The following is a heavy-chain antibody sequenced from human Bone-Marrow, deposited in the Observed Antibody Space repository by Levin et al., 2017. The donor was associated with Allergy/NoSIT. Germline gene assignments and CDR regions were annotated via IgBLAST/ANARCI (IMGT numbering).Heavy chain of an antibody. D-gene: IGHD2-15*01. Sequence: KLSGPTLVKPTQTLTLTCTFSGFSLTTSGAGVGWIRQPPGKALEWLAIIYWDDDKRYNPSLKDRLTVTKDISKNQVVLTMTNVDPVDTATYYCARRLVGGGVVVAATRGNWFDPWGQGTLVTVSS. J-gene: IGHJ5*02. CDR3: ARRLVGGGVVVAATRGNWFDP. CDR2: IYWDDDK. V-gene: IGHV2-5*02. CDR1: GFSLTTSGAG.